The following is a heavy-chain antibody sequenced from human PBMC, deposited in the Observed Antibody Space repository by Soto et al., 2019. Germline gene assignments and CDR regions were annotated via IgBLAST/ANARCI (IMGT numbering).Heavy chain of an antibody. CDR3: ARASASSKLRGVIIN. CDR2: MYHSGIT. J-gene: IGHJ4*02. V-gene: IGHV4-4*02. Sequence: PSETLSLTFTFSGGSIASDNWWTWVRQTPGRGLEWIGEMYHSGITNYSPSLKSRVNILIDESKNQFSLQLTSVTAADTARYFCARASASSKLRGVIINWGQGSLVTVSS. D-gene: IGHD3-10*01. CDR1: GGSIASDNW.